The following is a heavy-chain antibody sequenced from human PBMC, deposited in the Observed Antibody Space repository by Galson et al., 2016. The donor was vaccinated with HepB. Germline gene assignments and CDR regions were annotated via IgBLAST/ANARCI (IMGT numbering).Heavy chain of an antibody. Sequence: SLRLSCAASGFTFSSYAMHWVRQAPGKGLQWVAVISYDGSNKYDADSVRGRFTISRDNSKNTLYLQMNSLRAEDTAVYYCARASMEYRISSYYYYAMDVWGQGTTVTVSS. D-gene: IGHD6-6*01. J-gene: IGHJ6*02. CDR2: ISYDGSNK. V-gene: IGHV3-30-3*01. CDR1: GFTFSSYA. CDR3: ARASMEYRISSYYYYAMDV.